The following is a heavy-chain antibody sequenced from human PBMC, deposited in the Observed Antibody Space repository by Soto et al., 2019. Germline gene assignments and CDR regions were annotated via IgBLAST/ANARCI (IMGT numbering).Heavy chain of an antibody. V-gene: IGHV3-7*05. D-gene: IGHD4-17*01. CDR1: GFTFSSYW. CDR3: ARAVYGGNSVWSEEGMYAFDI. CDR2: IKQDGSEK. J-gene: IGHJ3*02. Sequence: GGSLRLSCAASGFTFSSYWMSWVRQAPGKGLEWVANIKQDGSEKYYVDSVKGRFTISRDNAKNSLYLQMNSLRAEETAVYYCARAVYGGNSVWSEEGMYAFDIWGQGTMVTVSS.